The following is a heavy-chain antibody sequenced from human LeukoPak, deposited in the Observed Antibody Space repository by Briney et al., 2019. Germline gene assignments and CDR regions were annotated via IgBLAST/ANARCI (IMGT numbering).Heavy chain of an antibody. D-gene: IGHD6-19*01. J-gene: IGHJ4*02. Sequence: AGGSLRLSFAASGFTFSSAGMNWVRQTPGKGLEGVALIRYDGSNKNDDDSVKGRFTISRDNSKTSLYLQMNSLRAKDTAVYYCAKAGSSAWYVFDYWGQGTLVTVSS. CDR2: IRYDGSNK. V-gene: IGHV3-30*02. CDR3: AKAGSSAWYVFDY. CDR1: GFTFSSAG.